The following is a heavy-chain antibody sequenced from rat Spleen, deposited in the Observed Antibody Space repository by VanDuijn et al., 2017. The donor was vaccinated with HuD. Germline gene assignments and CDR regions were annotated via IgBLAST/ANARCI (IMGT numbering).Heavy chain of an antibody. CDR3: TPRYGGYNWFAY. CDR2: ISYGDSSGHSST. D-gene: IGHD1-11*01. V-gene: IGHV5-29*01. Sequence: EVQLVESDGGLVQPGRSLKLSCAASGFTFSDFYMAWVRQAPTKGLEWVATISYGDSSGHSSTYYRDSVKGRFTISRDNAKSTLSLQMDSLRSEDTAMYYCTPRYGGYNWFAYWGQGTLVTVSS. J-gene: IGHJ3*01. CDR1: GFTFSDFY.